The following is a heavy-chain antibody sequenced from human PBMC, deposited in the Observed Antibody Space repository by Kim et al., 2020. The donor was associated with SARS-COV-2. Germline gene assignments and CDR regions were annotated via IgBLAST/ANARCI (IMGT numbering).Heavy chain of an antibody. CDR3: ARGRGIGVWWLPSNGRPFDY. CDR2: INHSGST. V-gene: IGHV4-34*01. D-gene: IGHD5-12*01. CDR1: GVSFSGYY. J-gene: IGHJ4*02. Sequence: SETLSLTCAVYGVSFSGYYWSWIRQPPGKGLEWVGEINHSGSTNYNPSLKNRVTISVDTSKNQFSLKLSTVTAADTAVYYCARGRGIGVWWLPSNGRPFDYWGQGTLVTVSS.